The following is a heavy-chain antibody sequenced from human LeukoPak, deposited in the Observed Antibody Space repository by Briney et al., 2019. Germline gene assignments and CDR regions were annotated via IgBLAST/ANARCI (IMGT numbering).Heavy chain of an antibody. J-gene: IGHJ4*02. CDR2: ISWNSGSI. V-gene: IGHV3-9*03. D-gene: IGHD2-2*01. CDR1: GFTFDDYA. Sequence: GGSLRLSCAASGFTFDDYAMHWVRHAPGKGLEWVSGISWNSGSIGYADSVKGRFTISRDNAKNSLYLQMNSLRAEDMALYYCAKAACSGTSCYAGYFDYWGQGTLVTVSS. CDR3: AKAACSGTSCYAGYFDY.